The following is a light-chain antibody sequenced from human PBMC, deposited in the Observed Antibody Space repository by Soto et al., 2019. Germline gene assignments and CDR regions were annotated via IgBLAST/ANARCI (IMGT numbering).Light chain of an antibody. CDR1: QSVSSR. CDR2: GTS. V-gene: IGKV3-20*01. CDR3: QQYGSSPRT. Sequence: EIVMTQSPATLSVSLGERATLSCRASQSVSSRLAWYQQKPGQAPRLLIYGTSNRATGIPDRFSGSGSGTDFSLTISSLEPGDLAVYYCQQYGSSPRTFGQGTKVDIK. J-gene: IGKJ1*01.